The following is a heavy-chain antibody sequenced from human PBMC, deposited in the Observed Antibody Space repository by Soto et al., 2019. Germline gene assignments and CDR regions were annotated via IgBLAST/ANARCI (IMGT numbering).Heavy chain of an antibody. D-gene: IGHD6-19*01. Sequence: GGSLRLSCAASGFTFSYYAMSWVRQAPGKGLEWVSYISDGGSYTNHGNSVRGRVSVSRDDARNSLYLQIKNLRVEDTGVYYCARAPGAVNSYAGVDVWGQGTTVTVSS. CDR3: ARAPGAVNSYAGVDV. CDR1: GFTFSYYA. J-gene: IGHJ6*02. V-gene: IGHV3-11*05. CDR2: ISDGGSYT.